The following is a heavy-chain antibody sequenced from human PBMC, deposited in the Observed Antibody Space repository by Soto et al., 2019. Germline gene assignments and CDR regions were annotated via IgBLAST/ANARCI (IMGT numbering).Heavy chain of an antibody. Sequence: EVQLVESGGGLVKPGGSLRLSCAASGFTFSSYSMNWVRQAPGKGLEWVSPISSSSSYIDYADAVKGRFTLSRDNAKNSLYLQMNSLRAEDTAVYYCARGFYGDYVGEAFALWGQGTMVTVSS. V-gene: IGHV3-21*01. CDR3: ARGFYGDYVGEAFAL. CDR2: ISSSSSYI. J-gene: IGHJ3*01. CDR1: GFTFSSYS. D-gene: IGHD4-17*01.